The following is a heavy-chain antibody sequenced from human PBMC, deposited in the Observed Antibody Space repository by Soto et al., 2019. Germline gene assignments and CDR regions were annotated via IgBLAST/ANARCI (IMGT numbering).Heavy chain of an antibody. V-gene: IGHV4-59*01. CDR3: ARGYYYDSSGYRPRGWFDP. CDR1: GGSISSYY. D-gene: IGHD3-22*01. Sequence: SETLSLTCTVAGGSISSYYWIWIRQPPGKGLEGIGYIYYSGSTNYNPSLKSRVTISVDTSKNQFSLKLSSVTAADTAVYYCARGYYYDSSGYRPRGWFDPWGQGTLVTVSS. J-gene: IGHJ5*02. CDR2: IYYSGST.